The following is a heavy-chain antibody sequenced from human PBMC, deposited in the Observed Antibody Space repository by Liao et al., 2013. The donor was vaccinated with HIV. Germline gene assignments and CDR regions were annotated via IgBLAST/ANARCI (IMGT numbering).Heavy chain of an antibody. CDR1: GGSISSYY. V-gene: IGHV4-59*01. CDR2: IYYSGST. J-gene: IGHJ3*02. Sequence: QVQLQESGPGLVKPSETLSLTCTVSGGSISSYYWSWIRQPPGKGLEWIGYIYYSGSTNYNPSLKSRVTISVDTSKNQFSLKLSSVTAADTAVYYCARGRGDYGAFDMWGQGTMVTVSS. CDR3: ARGRGDYGAFDM. D-gene: IGHD4-17*01.